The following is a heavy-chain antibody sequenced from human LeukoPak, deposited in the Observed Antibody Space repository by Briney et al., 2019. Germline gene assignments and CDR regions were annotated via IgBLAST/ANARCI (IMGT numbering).Heavy chain of an antibody. D-gene: IGHD6-19*01. V-gene: IGHV3-73*01. J-gene: IGHJ4*02. CDR3: TRTRGSGWLNDY. CDR2: IRSKANSYAT. CDR1: GFTFSGSA. Sequence: GGSLRLSCAASGFTFSGSAMHWVRQASGKGLEWVGRIRSKANSYATAYAASVKGRFTISRDDSKNTAYLQMNSLKTEDTAVYCCTRTRGSGWLNDYWGQGTLVTVSS.